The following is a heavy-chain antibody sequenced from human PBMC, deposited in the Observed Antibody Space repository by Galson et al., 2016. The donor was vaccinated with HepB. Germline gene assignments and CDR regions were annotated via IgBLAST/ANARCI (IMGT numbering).Heavy chain of an antibody. Sequence: SVKVSCKASGYTFTNYDINWVRQATGQGLEWLGWMTPNSGKTGYAQKFQGRLILTRDTSTSTAYMELSSLTSDDTAVYFCARNREFTGDFDYWGQGALVTVSS. CDR1: GYTFTNYD. V-gene: IGHV1-8*01. CDR2: MTPNSGKT. J-gene: IGHJ4*02. CDR3: ARNREFTGDFDY. D-gene: IGHD7-27*01.